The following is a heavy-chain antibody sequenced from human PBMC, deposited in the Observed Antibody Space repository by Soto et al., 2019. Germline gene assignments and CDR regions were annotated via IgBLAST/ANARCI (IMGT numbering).Heavy chain of an antibody. J-gene: IGHJ5*02. CDR3: ARLGDNNYQYKYNWFDP. CDR1: GYSFTTYW. V-gene: IGHV5-51*01. Sequence: RGESLKISCTGSGYSFTTYWIAWVRQMPGKGLEWMGIIYPGDSHTQYSPSFQGQVTISADKSISTAYLQWSSLKASDTAMYYCARLGDNNYQYKYNWFDPWGQGTLVTVSS. CDR2: IYPGDSHT. D-gene: IGHD4-4*01.